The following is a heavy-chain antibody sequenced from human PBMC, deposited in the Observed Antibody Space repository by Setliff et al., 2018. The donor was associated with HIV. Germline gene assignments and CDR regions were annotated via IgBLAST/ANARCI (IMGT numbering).Heavy chain of an antibody. V-gene: IGHV1-2*02. CDR2: INPNSGDT. CDR1: GYTFTGYY. CDR3: ARGSGYTRSWVPGGS. J-gene: IGHJ3*01. Sequence: ASVKVSCKASGYTFTGYYVHWVRQAPGQGPEWMGWINPNSGDTNYAQKFQGRVSMTRDTSIFTAYMELSRLRSDDTAVYYCARGSGYTRSWVPGGSWGQGTMVTVSS. D-gene: IGHD6-13*01.